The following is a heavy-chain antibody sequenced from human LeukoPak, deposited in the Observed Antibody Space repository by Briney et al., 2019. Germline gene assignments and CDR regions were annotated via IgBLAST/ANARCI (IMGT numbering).Heavy chain of an antibody. CDR2: IYTSGST. CDR3: ARASSCSSTSCYTEWFDP. CDR1: GGSISSYY. Sequence: SETLSLTCTVSGGSISSYYWSWIRQPAGKGLEWIGRIYTSGSTNYNPSLKSRVTMSVDTSKNQFSLKLSSVTAADTAVYYCARASSCSSTSCYTEWFDPWGQGTLVTVSS. D-gene: IGHD2-2*02. V-gene: IGHV4-4*07. J-gene: IGHJ5*02.